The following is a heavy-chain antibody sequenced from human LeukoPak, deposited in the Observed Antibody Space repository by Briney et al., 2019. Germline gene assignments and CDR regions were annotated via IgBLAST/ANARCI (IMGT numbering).Heavy chain of an antibody. CDR1: GYTFTGYY. CDR3: AREGGGYCSSTSCPQVGY. D-gene: IGHD2-2*01. Sequence: GASVKVSCKASGYTFTGYYMHWVRPAPGQGLEWMGWINPNSGGTNYAQKFQGRVTMTRDTSISTAYMELSRLRSDDTAVYYCAREGGGYCSSTSCPQVGYWGQGTLVTVSS. CDR2: INPNSGGT. J-gene: IGHJ4*02. V-gene: IGHV1-2*02.